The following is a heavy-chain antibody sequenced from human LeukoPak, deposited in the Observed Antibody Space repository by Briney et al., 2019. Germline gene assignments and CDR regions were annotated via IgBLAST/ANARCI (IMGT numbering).Heavy chain of an antibody. D-gene: IGHD2-15*01. J-gene: IGHJ4*02. CDR3: ASHHGCSGGSCYYYSFDY. Sequence: NPSGTLSLTCAVSGGSISSSNWWSWVRQPPGKGLEWIGEIYHSGSTNYNPSLKSRVTISVDKSKNQFSLKLSSVTAADTAVYYCASHHGCSGGSCYYYSFDYWGQGTLVTVSS. CDR2: IYHSGST. CDR1: GGSISSSNW. V-gene: IGHV4-4*02.